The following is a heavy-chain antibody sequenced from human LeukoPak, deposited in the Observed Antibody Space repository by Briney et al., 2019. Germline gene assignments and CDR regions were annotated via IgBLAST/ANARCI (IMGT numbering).Heavy chain of an antibody. CDR3: AREARDFHDFWSGYHRLYYYYYMDV. Sequence: AASVKVSCKASGYTFTSYGISWVRQAPGQGLEWMGWISAYNGNTNYAQKLQGRVTMTTDTSTSTAYMELRSLRSDDTAVYYCAREARDFHDFWSGYHRLYYYYYMDVWGKGTTVTVSS. V-gene: IGHV1-18*01. CDR2: ISAYNGNT. J-gene: IGHJ6*03. CDR1: GYTFTSYG. D-gene: IGHD3-3*01.